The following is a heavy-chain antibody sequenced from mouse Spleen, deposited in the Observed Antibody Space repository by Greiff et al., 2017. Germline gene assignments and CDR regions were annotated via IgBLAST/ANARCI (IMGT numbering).Heavy chain of an antibody. CDR1: GYTFTDYE. CDR3: TRDWEGFDY. V-gene: IGHV1-15*01. CDR2: IDPETGGT. J-gene: IGHJ2*01. D-gene: IGHD4-1*01. Sequence: QVQLKESGAELVRPGASVTLSCKASGYTFTDYEMHWVKQTPVHGLEWIGAIDPETGGTAYNQKFKGKAILTADKSSSTAYMELRSLTSEDSAVYYCTRDWEGFDYWGQGTTLTVSS.